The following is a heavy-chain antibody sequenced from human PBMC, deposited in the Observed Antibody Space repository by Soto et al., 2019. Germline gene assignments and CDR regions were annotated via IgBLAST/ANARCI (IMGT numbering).Heavy chain of an antibody. CDR2: IDPRDSYT. Sequence: GESLKISCSGFGYTFTTFWITRVRQMPGRGPEWMGRIDPRDSYTNYRPSFQGHVTIPVDKSISTAYLRWGSLKASDTAMYYCARLYCSSSTCDSWFDPWGQGTLVTVSS. CDR3: ARLYCSSSTCDSWFDP. J-gene: IGHJ5*02. V-gene: IGHV5-10-1*01. D-gene: IGHD2-2*01. CDR1: GYTFTTFW.